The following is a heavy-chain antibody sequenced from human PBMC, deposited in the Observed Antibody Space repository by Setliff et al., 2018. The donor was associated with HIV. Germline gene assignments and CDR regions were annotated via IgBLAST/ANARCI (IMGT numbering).Heavy chain of an antibody. V-gene: IGHV4-59*06. D-gene: IGHD1-1*01. CDR1: GGSITSYY. Sequence: SETLSLTCTVSGGSITSYYWSWIRQSAGKGLEWIGYIHYSGSSYYNPSLRSRVTISVDTSKNQFSLKLSSVTAADTAVYYCARLEQLINWFDPWGQGTLVTVSS. CDR3: ARLEQLINWFDP. CDR2: IHYSGSS. J-gene: IGHJ5*02.